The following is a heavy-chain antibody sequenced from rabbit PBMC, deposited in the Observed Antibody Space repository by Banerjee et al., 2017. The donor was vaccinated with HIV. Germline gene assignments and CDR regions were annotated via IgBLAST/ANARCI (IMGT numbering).Heavy chain of an antibody. V-gene: IGHV1S40*01. CDR1: GFSFSSGYW. Sequence: QSLEESGGDLVKPGASLTLTCTASGFSFSSGYWIWWVRQAPGKGLEWIACIYAGSSGTTYYASWAKGRFTISKTSSTTVTLQMTSLTAADTATYFCARDTSGWGDYFNLRGPGTLVTVS. CDR3: ARDTSGWGDYFNL. D-gene: IGHD4-1*01. CDR2: IYAGSSGTT. J-gene: IGHJ4*01.